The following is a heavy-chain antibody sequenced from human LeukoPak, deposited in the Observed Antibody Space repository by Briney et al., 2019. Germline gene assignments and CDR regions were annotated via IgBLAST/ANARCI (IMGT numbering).Heavy chain of an antibody. V-gene: IGHV1-18*01. J-gene: IGHJ4*02. Sequence: ASVKVSCKASGYTFTSYGISWVRQAPGQGLEWIGWISAYNGNTNYAQKLQGRVTMTTDTSTSTAYMELRSLRSDDTAVYYCARELRITMVRGVIIKGRSFDYWGQGTLVTVSS. D-gene: IGHD3-10*01. CDR1: GYTFTSYG. CDR3: ARELRITMVRGVIIKGRSFDY. CDR2: ISAYNGNT.